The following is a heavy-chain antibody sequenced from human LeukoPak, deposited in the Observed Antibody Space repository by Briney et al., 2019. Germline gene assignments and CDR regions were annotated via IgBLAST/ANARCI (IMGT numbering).Heavy chain of an antibody. CDR2: IRYDGSNK. J-gene: IGHJ4*02. D-gene: IGHD3-22*01. V-gene: IGHV3-30*02. Sequence: GGSLRLSCAASGFTFSSYGMHWVRQAPGKGLEWVAFIRYDGSNKYYADSVKGRFTISRDNSKNTLYLQMNSLRAEDTAVYYCAKDRGHYDSSGYYLYWGQGTLVTVSS. CDR3: AKDRGHYDSSGYYLY. CDR1: GFTFSSYG.